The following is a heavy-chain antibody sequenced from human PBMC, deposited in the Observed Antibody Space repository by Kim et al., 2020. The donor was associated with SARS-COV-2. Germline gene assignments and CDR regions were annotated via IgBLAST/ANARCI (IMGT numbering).Heavy chain of an antibody. CDR1: GFTFSNVW. CDR3: TTDYSRYYFGS. D-gene: IGHD2-15*01. V-gene: IGHV3-15*01. CDR2: IKAKIDGGTT. J-gene: IGHJ4*02. Sequence: GGSLRLSCAASGFTFSNVWMSWVRQAPGKGLEWVGRIKAKIDGGTTDYAAPVKGRFTISRDDSKYTLSLQMNSLQIEDTAVYYCTTDYSRYYFGSWVQGT.